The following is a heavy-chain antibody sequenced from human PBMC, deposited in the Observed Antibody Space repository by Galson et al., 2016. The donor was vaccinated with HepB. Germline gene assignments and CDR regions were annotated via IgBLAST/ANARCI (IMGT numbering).Heavy chain of an antibody. V-gene: IGHV3-33*03. CDR2: IWSDGSNK. CDR1: GFTFSGYG. Sequence: SLRLSCAASGFTFSGYGMHWVRQAPGKGLEWVSVIWSDGSNKYYAGSVKGRFTISRDNSKNSLYLQMNSLRTEDTALYYCGKDWGSLWESSGKGMDVWGQGTTVTVSS. CDR3: GKDWGSLWESSGKGMDV. J-gene: IGHJ6*02. D-gene: IGHD3-10*01.